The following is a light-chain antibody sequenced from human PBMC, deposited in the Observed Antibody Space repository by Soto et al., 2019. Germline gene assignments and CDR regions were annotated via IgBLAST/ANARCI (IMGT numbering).Light chain of an antibody. V-gene: IGKV3-15*01. CDR1: RSVSSN. J-gene: IGKJ1*01. Sequence: DIVMTQSPATLSVSPGERATLSCRASRSVSSNLAWYQQKPGQAPRLLMYGASTRPTAIPARFSGSGSGTEFTLTISSLQSEDFAVDYCQQYNTWLRTFGQGTKVEI. CDR3: QQYNTWLRT. CDR2: GAS.